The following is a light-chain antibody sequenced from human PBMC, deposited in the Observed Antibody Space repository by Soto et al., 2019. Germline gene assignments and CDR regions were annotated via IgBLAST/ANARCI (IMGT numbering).Light chain of an antibody. J-gene: IGLJ1*01. CDR2: DVG. CDR3: NSYRTVSTYV. V-gene: IGLV2-14*01. CDR1: SSDIGGYNF. Sequence: QSALTQPASVSGSPGQSITIACTGTSSDIGGYNFVSWYQQHPGKAPKLLIYDVGNRPSGVSNRFSGSKSGNTASLTISGLQAEDEAHYYCNSYRTVSTYVFGTGTKLNVL.